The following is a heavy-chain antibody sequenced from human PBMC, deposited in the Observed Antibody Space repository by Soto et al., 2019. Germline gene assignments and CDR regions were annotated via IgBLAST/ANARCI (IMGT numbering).Heavy chain of an antibody. CDR3: ARVIAAAGTDY. Sequence: GSLRLSCAASGFTFSDYYMSWIRQAPGKGLEWVSYISSSSSYTNYADSVKGRFTISRDNAKNSLYLQMNSLRAEDTAVYYCARVIAAAGTDYWGQGTLVTVSS. J-gene: IGHJ4*02. D-gene: IGHD6-13*01. CDR2: ISSSSSYT. CDR1: GFTFSDYY. V-gene: IGHV3-11*05.